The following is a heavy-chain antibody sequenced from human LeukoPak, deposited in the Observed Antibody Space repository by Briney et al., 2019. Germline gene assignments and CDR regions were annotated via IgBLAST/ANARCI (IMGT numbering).Heavy chain of an antibody. V-gene: IGHV3-23*01. D-gene: IGHD2-2*01. CDR2: ISGSGGST. J-gene: IGHJ6*03. CDR3: AKAGYCSSTSCYWGYYYYMDV. Sequence: GGTLRLSCAASGFTFSSYAMSWVRQAPGKGLEWVSAISGSGGSTYYADSVKGRFTISRDNSKNTLYLQMNSLRAEDTAVYYCAKAGYCSSTSCYWGYYYYMDVWGKGTTVTVSS. CDR1: GFTFSSYA.